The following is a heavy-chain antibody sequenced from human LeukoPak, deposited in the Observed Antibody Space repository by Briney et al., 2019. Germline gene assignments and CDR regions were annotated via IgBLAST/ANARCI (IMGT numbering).Heavy chain of an antibody. Sequence: GGSLRLSCAASGFTFSRYTMNWVRQTPGKGLEWVSSISSEGTYIYYADSMKGRFTISRDNAKNSLYLQMNSLRAEDTAIYYCARDPLKTYSGSYYRFDYWGQGTLVTVSS. CDR1: GFTFSRYT. CDR3: ARDPLKTYSGSYYRFDY. CDR2: ISSEGTYI. D-gene: IGHD1-26*01. J-gene: IGHJ4*02. V-gene: IGHV3-21*01.